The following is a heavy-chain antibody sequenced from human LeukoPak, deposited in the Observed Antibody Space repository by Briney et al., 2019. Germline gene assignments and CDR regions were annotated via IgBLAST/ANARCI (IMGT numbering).Heavy chain of an antibody. V-gene: IGHV3-23*01. CDR1: GFIFSSYS. J-gene: IGHJ6*02. CDR2: ITGSGGNT. D-gene: IGHD6-13*01. Sequence: HAGGSLRLSCAASGFIFSSYSMSWVRQAPGMGLEWVSVITGSGGNTYYADSVKGRFTISKDNSKNTVYLQMSSLRVDDTAVYYCAKAASSSWPSYYYGMDVWGQGTTVTVSS. CDR3: AKAASSSWPSYYYGMDV.